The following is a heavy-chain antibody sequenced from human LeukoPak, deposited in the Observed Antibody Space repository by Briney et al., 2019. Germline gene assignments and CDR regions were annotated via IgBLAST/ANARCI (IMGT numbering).Heavy chain of an antibody. CDR3: AFSYYDSGTPMDV. V-gene: IGHV3-30*02. Sequence: GGSLRLSCTTSGFIFSNYGMHWVRQAPGKGLEWVAFIRHDGSNKYYADSVKGRCTISRDNAKNTLYLQMNSLRAEDTAVYYCAFSYYDSGTPMDVWGKGTTVTVSS. J-gene: IGHJ6*03. CDR2: IRHDGSNK. CDR1: GFIFSNYG. D-gene: IGHD3-10*01.